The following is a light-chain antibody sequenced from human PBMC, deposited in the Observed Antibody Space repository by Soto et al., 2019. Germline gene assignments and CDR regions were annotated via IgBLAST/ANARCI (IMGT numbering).Light chain of an antibody. J-gene: IGKJ1*01. CDR1: QSVAGSY. Sequence: EIMLTQSPVTLSLSPGEGATLSCRASQSVAGSYLAWYQQKPGRTPRLLIYGASSRATGIPDRFSGSGSGTEFTLTINRLEPEDFAVYCCQQYGVSPRTFGQGTKVEIK. CDR2: GAS. CDR3: QQYGVSPRT. V-gene: IGKV3-20*01.